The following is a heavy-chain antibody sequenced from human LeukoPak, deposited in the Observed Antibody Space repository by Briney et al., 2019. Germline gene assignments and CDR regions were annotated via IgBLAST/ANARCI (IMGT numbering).Heavy chain of an antibody. J-gene: IGHJ6*04. Sequence: ASVKVSCTASGGTFSSYAISWVRQAPGQGLEWMGGIIPIFGTANYAQKFQGRVTITADESTSTAYMELSSLRSDDTAVYYCARDRQKLQLWSSPGGYYGMDVWGKGTTVTVSS. V-gene: IGHV1-69*01. D-gene: IGHD5-18*01. CDR3: ARDRQKLQLWSSPGGYYGMDV. CDR1: GGTFSSYA. CDR2: IIPIFGTA.